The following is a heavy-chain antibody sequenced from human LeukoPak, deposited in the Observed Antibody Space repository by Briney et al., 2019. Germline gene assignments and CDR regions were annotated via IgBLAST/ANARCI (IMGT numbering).Heavy chain of an antibody. Sequence: GGSLRLSCAASGFTFSSYGMHWVRQAPGKGLEWVAVISYDGSNKYYADSVKGRFTISRDNSKNTLYLQMNSLRAEDTAVYYCAKDHYYDSSGYYSLDYWGQGTLVTVSS. CDR2: ISYDGSNK. J-gene: IGHJ4*02. CDR1: GFTFSSYG. D-gene: IGHD3-22*01. CDR3: AKDHYYDSSGYYSLDY. V-gene: IGHV3-30*18.